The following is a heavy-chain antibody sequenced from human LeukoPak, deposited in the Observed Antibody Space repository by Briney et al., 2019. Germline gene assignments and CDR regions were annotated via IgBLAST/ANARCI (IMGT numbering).Heavy chain of an antibody. Sequence: SETLSLTCTVSGGSISSGGYYWSWIRQHPGKGLEWIGYIYYSGSTYYNPSLKSRVTISVDTSKNQFSLKLSSVTATDTAVYYCARGGPEEQWLPENWFDPWGQGTLVTVSS. V-gene: IGHV4-31*03. CDR3: ARGGPEEQWLPENWFDP. D-gene: IGHD6-19*01. CDR1: GGSISSGGYY. J-gene: IGHJ5*02. CDR2: IYYSGST.